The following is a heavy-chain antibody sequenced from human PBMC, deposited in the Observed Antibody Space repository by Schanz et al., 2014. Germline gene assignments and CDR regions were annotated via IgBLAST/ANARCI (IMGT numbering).Heavy chain of an antibody. V-gene: IGHV1-2*02. Sequence: QVQLVQSGAEMKKPGASVKVSCQASGYIFIGYYIHWVRQAPGQGLEWMGWTNTNSGDTKIAQKFQGSVTMTRDPSISEAYMELTSLRSDDTAVYYCAREPLGCTGSGCQTYDAFDIWGQGTMVTVSS. CDR3: AREPLGCTGSGCQTYDAFDI. CDR1: GYIFIGYY. J-gene: IGHJ3*02. D-gene: IGHD2-8*02. CDR2: TNTNSGDT.